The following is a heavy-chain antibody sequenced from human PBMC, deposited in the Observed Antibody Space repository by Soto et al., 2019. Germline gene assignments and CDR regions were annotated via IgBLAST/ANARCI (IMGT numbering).Heavy chain of an antibody. D-gene: IGHD6-25*01. CDR2: IYPGDSDT. Sequence: GESLKISFEGSGYTFSTYWICWVRQMPVKGLEWMGIIYPGDSDTKYNPSFQGQVTISADKSITTTYLPWTSLKASDTAIYYCAAAIFYYGMDVWGQGTTVPVSS. J-gene: IGHJ6*02. CDR3: AAAIFYYGMDV. CDR1: GYTFSTYW. V-gene: IGHV5-51*01.